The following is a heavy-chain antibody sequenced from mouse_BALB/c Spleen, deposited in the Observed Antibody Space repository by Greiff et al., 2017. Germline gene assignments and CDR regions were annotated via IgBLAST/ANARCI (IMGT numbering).Heavy chain of an antibody. V-gene: IGHV1-7*01. D-gene: IGHD1-2*01. CDR2: INPSTGYT. Sequence: VQLQQSGAELAKPGASVKMSCKASGYTFTSYWMHWVKQRPGQGLEWIGYINPSTGYTEYNQKFKDKATLTADKSSSTAYMQLSSLTSEDSAVYYCARGGFITTAKGYWGQGTTLTVSS. CDR1: GYTFTSYW. J-gene: IGHJ2*01. CDR3: ARGGFITTAKGY.